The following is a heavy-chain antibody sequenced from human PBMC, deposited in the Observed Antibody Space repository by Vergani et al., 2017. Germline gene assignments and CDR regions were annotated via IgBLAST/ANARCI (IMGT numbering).Heavy chain of an antibody. CDR1: GGTFSSYA. Sequence: QVQLVQSGAEVKKPGSSVKVSCKASGGTFSSYAISWVRQAPGQGLEWMGGIIPIFGTANYAQKFQGRVTITADESTSTAYMELSSLRSEDTAVYYCARATEIEDIVVVPAADAFDIWGQATMVTVSS. D-gene: IGHD2-2*01. CDR2: IIPIFGTA. V-gene: IGHV1-69*01. J-gene: IGHJ3*02. CDR3: ARATEIEDIVVVPAADAFDI.